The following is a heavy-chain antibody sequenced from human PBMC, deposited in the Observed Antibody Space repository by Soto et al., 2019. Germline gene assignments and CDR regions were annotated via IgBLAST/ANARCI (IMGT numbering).Heavy chain of an antibody. Sequence: PGGSLSLSCAASGFNFSNYSVTWVRQAPGKGLEWVSTISGSGGSTYYADSVKGRFTISRDNSQNTLHLQMNGLIAEDTAVYYCAKGSTSWYVGPTYFDYWGQGTLVTVSS. V-gene: IGHV3-23*01. D-gene: IGHD6-13*01. J-gene: IGHJ4*02. CDR1: GFNFSNYS. CDR2: ISGSGGST. CDR3: AKGSTSWYVGPTYFDY.